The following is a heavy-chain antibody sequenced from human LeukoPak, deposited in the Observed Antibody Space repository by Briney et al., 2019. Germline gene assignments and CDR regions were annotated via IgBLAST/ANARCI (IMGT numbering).Heavy chain of an antibody. D-gene: IGHD3-3*01. V-gene: IGHV1-46*03. J-gene: IGHJ4*03. CDR2: INPSGGST. CDR3: ARVARYDFWSGYLNFDY. Sequence: ASVKVSCKASGYTFTSYYMHWVRQAPGQGLEWMGIINPSGGSTSYAQKFQGRVTMTRDTSTSTVYMELSSLRSEDTAVYYCARVARYDFWSGYLNFDYWGKGTTVTVSS. CDR1: GYTFTSYY.